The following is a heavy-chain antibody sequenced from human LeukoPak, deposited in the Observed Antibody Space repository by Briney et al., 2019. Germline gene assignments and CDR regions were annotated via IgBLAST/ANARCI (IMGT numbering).Heavy chain of an antibody. V-gene: IGHV1-8*01. CDR3: ARGGSHCYGSGSYYTTFDY. D-gene: IGHD3-10*01. CDR1: GYTFTSYD. Sequence: GASVKVSCKASGYTFTSYDINWVRQATGQGLEWMGWMNPNSGNTGYAQKFQGRVTMTRNTSISTAYMELSSLRSEDTAVYYCARGGSHCYGSGSYYTTFDYWGQGTLVTVSS. CDR2: MNPNSGNT. J-gene: IGHJ4*02.